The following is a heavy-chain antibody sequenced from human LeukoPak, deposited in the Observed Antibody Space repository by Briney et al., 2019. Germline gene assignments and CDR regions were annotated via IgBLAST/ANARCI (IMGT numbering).Heavy chain of an antibody. CDR1: GFTFSDYN. Sequence: PGGSLRLSCAASGFTFSDYNMRWIRQAPGKGLEWVSAISGSGGSTYYADSVKGRFTISRDNSKNTLYLQMNSLRAEDTAVYYCAKVGAYDSSGYYWGQGTLVTVSS. D-gene: IGHD3-22*01. J-gene: IGHJ4*02. CDR3: AKVGAYDSSGYY. V-gene: IGHV3-23*01. CDR2: ISGSGGST.